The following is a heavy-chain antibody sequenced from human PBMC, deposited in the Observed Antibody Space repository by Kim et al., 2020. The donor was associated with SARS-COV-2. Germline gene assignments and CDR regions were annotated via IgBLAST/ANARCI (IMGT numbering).Heavy chain of an antibody. Sequence: GNTGYAKKFQGRVTMTRNTSISTAYMELSSLRSEDTAVYYCARGGSSGYYWGQGTLVTVSS. D-gene: IGHD3-22*01. V-gene: IGHV1-8*01. CDR3: ARGGSSGYY. CDR2: GNT. J-gene: IGHJ4*02.